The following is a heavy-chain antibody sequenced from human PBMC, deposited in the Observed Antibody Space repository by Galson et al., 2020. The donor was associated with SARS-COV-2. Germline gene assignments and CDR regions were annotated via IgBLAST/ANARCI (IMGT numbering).Heavy chain of an antibody. J-gene: IGHJ6*02. CDR3: AREETDYDSSGPVYYYYGIDV. CDR1: GGSISSSNW. CDR2: IYHSGST. Sequence: SETLSLTYAVSGGSISSSNWWSWVRQPPGKGLEWIGEIYHSGSTNYKPSLQSRVTISVDKSKNQFSLKLSSVTAADTAVYYCAREETDYDSSGPVYYYYGIDVWGQGTTVTVSS. V-gene: IGHV4-4*02. D-gene: IGHD3-22*01.